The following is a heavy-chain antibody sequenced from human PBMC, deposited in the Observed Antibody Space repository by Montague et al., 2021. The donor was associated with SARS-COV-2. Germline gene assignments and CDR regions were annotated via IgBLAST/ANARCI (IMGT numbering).Heavy chain of an antibody. J-gene: IGHJ4*02. CDR3: ARQVGDFWTGFYVDS. V-gene: IGHV4-39*01. CDR2: ISHSGSA. Sequence: SETLSLTCNVSRDSISSANYQWAWFRQPPGKGLQWVGSISHSGSAYYNPSLKSRLTISVDMSKRLFSLDVESVAVADTAFYYCARQVGDFWTGFYVDSWGQGNLVTVSS. D-gene: IGHD3/OR15-3a*01. CDR1: RDSISSANYQ.